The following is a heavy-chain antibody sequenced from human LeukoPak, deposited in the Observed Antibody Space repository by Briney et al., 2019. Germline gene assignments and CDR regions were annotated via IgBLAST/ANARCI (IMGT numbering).Heavy chain of an antibody. CDR3: ARLTGYNWNDGFDY. D-gene: IGHD1-1*01. CDR2: INPNSGGT. Sequence: ASVKVSCKASGYTFTGYYMHWVRQAPGQGLEWMGWINPNSGGTNYAQKFQGRVTMTRDTSISTAYMELSRLRSDDTAVYYCARLTGYNWNDGFDYWGQGTLVTVSS. V-gene: IGHV1-2*02. CDR1: GYTFTGYY. J-gene: IGHJ4*02.